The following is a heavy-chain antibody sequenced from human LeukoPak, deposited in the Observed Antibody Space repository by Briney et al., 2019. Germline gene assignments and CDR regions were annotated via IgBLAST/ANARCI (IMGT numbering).Heavy chain of an antibody. V-gene: IGHV3-23*01. CDR3: AKVRPRYIVGDNY. D-gene: IGHD1-26*01. J-gene: IGHJ4*02. Sequence: GGSLRLSCTVSGFTLSSFEMTWIRQAPGKGLEWVSSIDYSGGSAYYADSVKGRFTISRDDSKNTLYLQMNSLRAEDTAVYYCAKVRPRYIVGDNYWGQGTLVTVSS. CDR1: GFTLSSFE. CDR2: IDYSGGSA.